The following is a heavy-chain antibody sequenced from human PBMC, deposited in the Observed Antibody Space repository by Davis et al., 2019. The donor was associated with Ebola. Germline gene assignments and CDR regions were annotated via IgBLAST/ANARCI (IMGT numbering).Heavy chain of an antibody. J-gene: IGHJ5*02. CDR2: IIPILGIA. V-gene: IGHV1-69*04. Sequence: AASVKVSCKASGGTFSSYAISWVRQAPGQGLEWMGRIIPILGIANYAQKLQGRVTMTTDTSTSTAYMELSSLRSEDTAVYYCARVSHDYSNYVGNWFDPWGQGTLVTVSS. CDR3: ARVSHDYSNYVGNWFDP. D-gene: IGHD4-11*01. CDR1: GGTFSSYA.